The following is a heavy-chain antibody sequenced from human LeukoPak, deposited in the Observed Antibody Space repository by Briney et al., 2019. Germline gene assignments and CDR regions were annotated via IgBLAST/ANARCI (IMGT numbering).Heavy chain of an antibody. Sequence: GGSLRLSCAASGFTVSSNYMSWVRQAPGKGLEWVSVIYSGGSTYYADSVKGRFTISRDNSKNTLYLQMNSLRAEDTAVYYCARGRPGVSFDYWGQGTLVTVSS. J-gene: IGHJ4*02. D-gene: IGHD2-2*01. CDR2: IYSGGST. V-gene: IGHV3-53*01. CDR3: ARGRPGVSFDY. CDR1: GFTVSSNY.